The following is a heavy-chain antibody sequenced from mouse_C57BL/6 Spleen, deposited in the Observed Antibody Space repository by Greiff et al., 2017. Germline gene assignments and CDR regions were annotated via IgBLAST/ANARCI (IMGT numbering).Heavy chain of an antibody. D-gene: IGHD1-1*01. CDR1: GYTFTSYW. J-gene: IGHJ2*01. CDR3: ARSEFLIYYYGSSKEYYFDY. V-gene: IGHV1-53*01. CDR2: INPSNGGT. Sequence: QVQLQQPGTELVKPGASVKLSCKASGYTFTSYWMHWVKQRPGQGLEWIGNINPSNGGTNYNEKFKSKATLTVDKSSSTAYMQLSSLTSEDSAVYYCARSEFLIYYYGSSKEYYFDYWGQGTTLTVSS.